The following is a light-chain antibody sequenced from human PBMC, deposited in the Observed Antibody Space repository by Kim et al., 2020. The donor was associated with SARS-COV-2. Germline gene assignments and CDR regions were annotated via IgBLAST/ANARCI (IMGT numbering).Light chain of an antibody. Sequence: SVTPGQTASSTCYGDKLGDKSVCWYQQKPDQTPVRVIYEDSRRPSGLPERFRGSNPGNTATLTISGTQAMDEADYYCQAWDSSTGVFGGGTQLTVL. J-gene: IGLJ3*02. CDR1: KLGDKS. CDR2: EDS. CDR3: QAWDSSTGV. V-gene: IGLV3-1*01.